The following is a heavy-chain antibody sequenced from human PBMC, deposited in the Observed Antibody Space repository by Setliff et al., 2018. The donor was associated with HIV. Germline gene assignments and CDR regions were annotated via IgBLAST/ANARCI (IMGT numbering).Heavy chain of an antibody. CDR2: IIPIFNTA. CDR1: GGTFSLYA. J-gene: IGHJ5*02. V-gene: IGHV1-69*13. Sequence: ASVKVSCKASGGTFSLYAINWVRQAPGQGLEWMGGIIPIFNTANYAQKFRGRVSITADGSTSTAYMELSSLRFEDTATYYCARDQATGYEKVWFSWIDPWGQGTLVTVSS. D-gene: IGHD5-12*01. CDR3: ARDQATGYEKVWFSWIDP.